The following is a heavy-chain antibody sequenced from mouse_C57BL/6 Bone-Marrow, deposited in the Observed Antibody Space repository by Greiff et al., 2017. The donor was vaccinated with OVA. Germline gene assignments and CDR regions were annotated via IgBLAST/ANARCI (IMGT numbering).Heavy chain of an antibody. Sequence: EVQLQQSGAELVRPGASVKLSCTASGFNIKDDYMHWVKQRPEQGLEWIGWIDPENGDTEYASKFQGKATITADTSSNTAYLQLSILTSEDTAVYDCTGGYDWYFGGWGTGATVAVA. CDR2: IDPENGDT. CDR3: TGGYDWYFGG. D-gene: IGHD2-2*01. CDR1: GFNIKDDY. J-gene: IGHJ1*03. V-gene: IGHV14-4*01.